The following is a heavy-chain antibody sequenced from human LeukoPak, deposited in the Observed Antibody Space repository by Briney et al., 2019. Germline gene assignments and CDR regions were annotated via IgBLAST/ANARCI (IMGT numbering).Heavy chain of an antibody. CDR3: ARGPDTVTTFDY. V-gene: IGHV3-21*01. J-gene: IGHJ4*02. Sequence: GGSLRLSCAASGFTFSSYSMNWVRQAPGKGLEWVSSISSSSSYIYYVDSVKGRFTISRDNAKNSLYLQMNSLRAEDTAVYYCARGPDTVTTFDYWGQGTLVTVSS. D-gene: IGHD4-17*01. CDR2: ISSSSSYI. CDR1: GFTFSSYS.